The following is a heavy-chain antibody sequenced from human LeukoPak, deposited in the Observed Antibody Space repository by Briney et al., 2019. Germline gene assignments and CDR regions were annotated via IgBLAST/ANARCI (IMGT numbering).Heavy chain of an antibody. J-gene: IGHJ5*02. CDR3: ARDELTYYYDSSGYSA. CDR2: IIPILGIA. CDR1: GGTFSSYA. V-gene: IGHV1-69*04. D-gene: IGHD3-22*01. Sequence: SVKVSCKASGGTFSSYAISWVRQAPGQGLEWMGRIIPILGIANYAQKLQGRVTMTTDTSTSTAYMELRSLRSDDTAVYYCARDELTYYYDSSGYSAWGQGTLVTVSS.